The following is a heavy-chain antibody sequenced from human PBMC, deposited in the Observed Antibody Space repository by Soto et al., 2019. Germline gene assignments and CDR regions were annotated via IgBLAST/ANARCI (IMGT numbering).Heavy chain of an antibody. CDR2: ISGSGGST. V-gene: IGHV3-23*01. J-gene: IGHJ3*02. Sequence: GGSLRLSCAASGFTFSSYDMSWVRQAPGKGLEWVSTISGSGGSTYYADSVKGRFTISRDNSKNTLDLQMNSLRAEDTAVYYCAKRPCSITTCYAIVGAFDIWGQGTMVTVSS. CDR1: GFTFSSYD. CDR3: AKRPCSITTCYAIVGAFDI. D-gene: IGHD2-2*01.